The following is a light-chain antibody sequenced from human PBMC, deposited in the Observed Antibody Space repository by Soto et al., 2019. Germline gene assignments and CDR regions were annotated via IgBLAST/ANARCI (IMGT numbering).Light chain of an antibody. CDR3: SSYTSSSTVV. Sequence: QSVLTQPASVSGSPGQSITISCTGTSSDVGGYNYVSWYQQHPGKAAKLMIYDVSNRPSEVSNRFSGSKSGNTASLTISGLQAEDEADYYCSSYTSSSTVVFGGGTKLTVL. CDR2: DVS. V-gene: IGLV2-14*01. CDR1: SSDVGGYNY. J-gene: IGLJ2*01.